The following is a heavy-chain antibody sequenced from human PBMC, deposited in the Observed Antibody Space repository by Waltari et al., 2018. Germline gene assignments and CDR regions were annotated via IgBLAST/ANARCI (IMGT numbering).Heavy chain of an antibody. D-gene: IGHD5-12*01. V-gene: IGHV3-21*02. J-gene: IGHJ4*02. CDR3: VRDRRGLSGYDWDFDY. CDR2: ISGSSSYI. Sequence: VQLVESGGVLVKPGGSLRLSCAASGFTFSGSNMNWVRQAPGKGLEWVSSISGSSSYIYYADSLQGRFTISRDNAKNSLDLQMNSLRAEETALYYCVRDRRGLSGYDWDFDYWGRGTLVTVSS. CDR1: GFTFSGSN.